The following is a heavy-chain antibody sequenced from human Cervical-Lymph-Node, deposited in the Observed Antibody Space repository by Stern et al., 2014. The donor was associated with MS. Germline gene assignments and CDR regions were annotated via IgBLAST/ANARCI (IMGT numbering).Heavy chain of an antibody. CDR3: ARERRRGYYYGH. CDR1: GGSISSGGYY. D-gene: IGHD3-22*01. V-gene: IGHV4-31*03. J-gene: IGHJ4*02. Sequence: QLQLQESGPGLVKPSQTLSLTCTVSGGSISSGGYYWSWIRQHPGKGLEWIGYIYYSGSTYYNPSLKSRLTISVDMSKNQFSLKLSSVTAADTAVYYCARERRRGYYYGHWGQGTLVTVSS. CDR2: IYYSGST.